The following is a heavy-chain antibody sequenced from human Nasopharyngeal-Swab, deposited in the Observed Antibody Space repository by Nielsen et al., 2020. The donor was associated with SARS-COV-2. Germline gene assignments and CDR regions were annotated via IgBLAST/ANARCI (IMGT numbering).Heavy chain of an antibody. J-gene: IGHJ4*02. CDR1: GGSFSGYY. Sequence: SETLSLTCAVYGGSFSGYYWSWIRQLPGKGLEWIGEINHSGSTNYNPSLKSRVTISVDTSKNQFSLKLSSVTAADTAVYYCARGISGSYHYFDYWGQGTLVTVSS. D-gene: IGHD1-26*01. CDR2: INHSGST. V-gene: IGHV4-34*01. CDR3: ARGISGSYHYFDY.